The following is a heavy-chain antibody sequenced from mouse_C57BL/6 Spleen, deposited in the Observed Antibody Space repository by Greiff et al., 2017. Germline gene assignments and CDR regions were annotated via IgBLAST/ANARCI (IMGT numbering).Heavy chain of an antibody. Sequence: VQLQQSGAELVRPGASVKLSCTASGFNIKDDYMHWVKQRPEQGLEWIGWIDPENGDTEYASKFQGKATITADTSSNTAYLQLSSLTSEDTAVYYCTTDYGSLLDYWGPGTTLTVSS. CDR3: TTDYGSLLDY. CDR1: GFNIKDDY. CDR2: IDPENGDT. D-gene: IGHD1-1*01. J-gene: IGHJ2*01. V-gene: IGHV14-4*01.